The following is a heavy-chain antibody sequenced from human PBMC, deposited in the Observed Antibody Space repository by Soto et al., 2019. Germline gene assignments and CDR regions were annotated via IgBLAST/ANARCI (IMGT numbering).Heavy chain of an antibody. V-gene: IGHV3-21*06. D-gene: IGHD6-13*01. Sequence: GGSLRLSCAASGFTSTSYTMNWVRQAPGKGLEWVSSISSSSDYIYYADSMKGRVTISRDNAKNSLFLDMNSLTGEDTAVYYCARARVYATGPLDFWGQGTLVTVSS. CDR2: ISSSSDYI. CDR1: GFTSTSYT. CDR3: ARARVYATGPLDF. J-gene: IGHJ4*02.